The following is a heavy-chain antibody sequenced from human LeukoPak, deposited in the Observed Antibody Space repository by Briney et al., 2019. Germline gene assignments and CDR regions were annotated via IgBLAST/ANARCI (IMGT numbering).Heavy chain of an antibody. CDR2: IKQDGSEK. D-gene: IGHD3-22*01. Sequence: PGGSLRLSCAASGFTFSSNWMSWVRQAPGKWLEWMANIKQDGSEKYYVDSVKGRFTISRDNAKTSLYLQMNSLKAEDTAVYYCARVYYDSSGYIGFLIMRKTAYEMDVWGQGTTVTVSS. J-gene: IGHJ6*02. CDR1: GFTFSSNW. V-gene: IGHV3-7*04. CDR3: ARVYYDSSGYIGFLIMRKTAYEMDV.